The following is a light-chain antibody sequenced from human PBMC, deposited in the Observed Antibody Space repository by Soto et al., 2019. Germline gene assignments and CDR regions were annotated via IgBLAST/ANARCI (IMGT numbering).Light chain of an antibody. CDR1: QSVSSN. J-gene: IGKJ1*01. CDR2: DAF. Sequence: EKVMTQSPATLSVSPGERSTLSCRESQSVSSNLAWYQQKPGQAPRLLIYDAFTRATGIPARFSGSGSGTEFTLTIRSLQSEDLAVYYCQKDDDWPETFGQGTKVEIK. CDR3: QKDDDWPET. V-gene: IGKV3-15*01.